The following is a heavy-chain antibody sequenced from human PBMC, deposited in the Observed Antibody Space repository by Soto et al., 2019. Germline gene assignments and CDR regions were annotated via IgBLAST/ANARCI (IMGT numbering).Heavy chain of an antibody. CDR2: IIPIFGTA. Sequence: SVKVSCKASGGTFSSYAISWVRQAPGQGLEWMGGIIPIFGTANYAQKFQGRVTITADESTSTAYMELSSLRSEDTAVYYCASAIVVVPAAATARGYYYYYGMDVWVQGTTVTVSS. CDR1: GGTFSSYA. CDR3: ASAIVVVPAAATARGYYYYYGMDV. D-gene: IGHD2-2*01. J-gene: IGHJ6*02. V-gene: IGHV1-69*13.